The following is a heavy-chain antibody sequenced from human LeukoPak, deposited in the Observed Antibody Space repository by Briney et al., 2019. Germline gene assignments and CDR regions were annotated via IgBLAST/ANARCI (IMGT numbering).Heavy chain of an antibody. V-gene: IGHV1-2*02. CDR2: INPNSGGT. Sequence: ASVKVSCTASGYXFTGYYMHWVRQAPGQGLEWLGWINPNSGGTNYAQKFQGRVTMTRDTSISTAYMELSRLRSDDTAVYYCASDWGLSQLEYCSNTNCYMGAFDIWGQGTMVTVSS. CDR3: ASDWGLSQLEYCSNTNCYMGAFDI. D-gene: IGHD2-2*02. J-gene: IGHJ3*02. CDR1: GYXFTGYY.